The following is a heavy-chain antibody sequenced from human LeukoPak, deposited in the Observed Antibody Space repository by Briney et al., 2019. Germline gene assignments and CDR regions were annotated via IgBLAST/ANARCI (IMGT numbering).Heavy chain of an antibody. V-gene: IGHV4-61*02. CDR2: IYTSGSA. D-gene: IGHD3-3*01. J-gene: IGHJ4*02. CDR3: ARWSGFAYFDS. CDR1: GGSVTSGSYY. Sequence: KPSETLSLTCAVSGGSVTSGSYYWSWVRQPAGKALEWIGRIYTSGSADHNPSLKSRVNISLDTSKNQFSLRLSSVTAADTAVYYCARWSGFAYFDSWGQGTLVTVSS.